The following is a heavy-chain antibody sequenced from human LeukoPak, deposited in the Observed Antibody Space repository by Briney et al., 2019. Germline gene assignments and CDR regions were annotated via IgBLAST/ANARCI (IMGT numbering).Heavy chain of an antibody. CDR2: IYTSGST. CDR3: ARGRNYYDSSGYYYESAFDI. CDR1: GVSISSYY. Sequence: SETLSLTCTVSGVSISSYYWSWIRQPAGKGLEWIGRIYTSGSTNYNPSLKSRVTMSVDTSKNQFSLKLSSVTAADTAVYYCARGRNYYDSSGYYYESAFDIWGQGTMVTVSS. D-gene: IGHD3-22*01. V-gene: IGHV4-4*07. J-gene: IGHJ3*02.